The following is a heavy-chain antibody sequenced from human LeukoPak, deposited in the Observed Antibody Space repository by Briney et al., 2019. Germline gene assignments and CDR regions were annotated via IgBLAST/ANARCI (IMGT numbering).Heavy chain of an antibody. CDR1: GGTFSSYA. CDR3: ARGIVAYCGGDCYSAPKEYFQH. Sequence: ASVTVSCKASGGTFSSYAISWVRQAPGQGLEWMGGIIPIFGTANYAQKFQGRVTITTDESTSTAYMELSSLRSEDTAVYYCARGIVAYCGGDCYSAPKEYFQHWGQRTLVTVSS. CDR2: IIPIFGTA. V-gene: IGHV1-69*05. J-gene: IGHJ1*01. D-gene: IGHD2-21*02.